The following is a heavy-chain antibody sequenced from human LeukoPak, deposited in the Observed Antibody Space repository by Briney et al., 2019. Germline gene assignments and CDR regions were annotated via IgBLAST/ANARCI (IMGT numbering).Heavy chain of an antibody. V-gene: IGHV1-69*06. CDR2: IIPIFGTA. CDR1: GGTFSSYA. Sequence: ASVKVSCKASGGTFSSYAISWVRQAPGQGLEWMGGIIPIFGTANYAQKFQGRVTITADKSTSTAYMELSSLRSEDTAVYYCARFTFGVVNGDWGQGTLMTVSS. D-gene: IGHD3-3*01. CDR3: ARFTFGVVNGD. J-gene: IGHJ4*02.